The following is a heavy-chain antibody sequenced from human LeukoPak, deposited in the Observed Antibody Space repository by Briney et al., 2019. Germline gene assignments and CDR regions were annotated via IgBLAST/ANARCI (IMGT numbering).Heavy chain of an antibody. CDR3: AKDMSLGATGEP. CDR2: ISSSSSYI. J-gene: IGHJ5*02. CDR1: GFTFSSYS. D-gene: IGHD1-26*01. V-gene: IGHV3-21*04. Sequence: GGSLRLSCAASGFTFSSYSMNWVRQAPGKGLEWVSSISSSSSYIYYADSVKGRFTISRDNAKNSLYLQMNSLRAEDTALYYCAKDMSLGATGEPWGQGTLVTVSS.